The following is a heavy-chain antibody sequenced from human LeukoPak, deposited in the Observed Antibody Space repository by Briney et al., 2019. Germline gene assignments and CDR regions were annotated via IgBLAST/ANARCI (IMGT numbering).Heavy chain of an antibody. CDR1: GSSISSYY. Sequence: SETLSLTCTVSGSSISSYYWSWIRQPAGKGLEWIGRIYTSGSTNYNPSLKSRVTMSVDTSKNQFSLKLSSVTAADTAVYYCARLPRSSSWNWFDPWGQGTLVTVSS. CDR3: ARLPRSSSWNWFDP. D-gene: IGHD6-13*01. V-gene: IGHV4-4*07. CDR2: IYTSGST. J-gene: IGHJ5*02.